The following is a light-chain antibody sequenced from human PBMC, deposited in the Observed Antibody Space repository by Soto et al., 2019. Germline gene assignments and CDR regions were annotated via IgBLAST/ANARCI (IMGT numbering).Light chain of an antibody. CDR1: SPNNGASFD. CDR2: HNT. J-gene: IGLJ1*01. CDR3: QSYDSDLTESYV. Sequence: QSALTQPPSVSGAPGQTGTVSCTGSSPNNGASFDVHWYQLVPGGAPRLLIYHNTNRPSGVPDRFSGSKSGASASLAITGLQAEDEADYYCQSYDSDLTESYVFGTGTKVTVL. V-gene: IGLV1-40*03.